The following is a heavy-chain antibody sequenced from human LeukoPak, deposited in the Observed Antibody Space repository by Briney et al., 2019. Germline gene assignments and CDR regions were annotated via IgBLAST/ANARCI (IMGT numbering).Heavy chain of an antibody. J-gene: IGHJ6*02. Sequence: SVKVSCKASGGTFSSYAISWVRQAPGQGLEWMGKIIPILGIANYAQKFQGRVTITADKSTSTAYMELSSLRSEDTAVYYCARDPYYYDSSGYWDDYYYYGMDVWGQGTTVTVSS. V-gene: IGHV1-69*04. CDR2: IIPILGIA. D-gene: IGHD3-22*01. CDR3: ARDPYYYDSSGYWDDYYYYGMDV. CDR1: GGTFSSYA.